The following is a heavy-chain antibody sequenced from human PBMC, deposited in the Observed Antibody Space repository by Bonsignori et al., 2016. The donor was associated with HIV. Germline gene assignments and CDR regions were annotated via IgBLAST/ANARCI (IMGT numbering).Heavy chain of an antibody. J-gene: IGHJ6*04. V-gene: IGHV3-21*01. CDR3: ARDPGWYDILTGYYSGPV. CDR1: GFTFSSYS. Sequence: GESLKISCAASGFTFSSYSMSWVRQGSREGAGVGSHPISSSSSYIYYADSVKGRFTISRDNAKNSLYLQMNSLRAEDTAVYYCARDPGWYDILTGYYSGPVWGKGTTVTVSS. CDR2: ISSSSSYI. D-gene: IGHD3-9*01.